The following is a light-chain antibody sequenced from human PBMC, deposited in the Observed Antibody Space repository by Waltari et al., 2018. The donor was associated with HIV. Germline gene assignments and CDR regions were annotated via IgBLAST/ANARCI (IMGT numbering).Light chain of an antibody. CDR2: RNN. CDR1: SSNIGSNF. J-gene: IGLJ2*01. Sequence: QSVLTQPPSASGAPGQRVTISCSGSSSNIGSNFVYWYQQLPGTAPKLLIYRNNQRPAGGPDRFSGSKSGTSASLAISGRRSEDEADYYCAAWTDSRYVVFGGGTKLTVL. V-gene: IGLV1-47*01. CDR3: AAWTDSRYVV.